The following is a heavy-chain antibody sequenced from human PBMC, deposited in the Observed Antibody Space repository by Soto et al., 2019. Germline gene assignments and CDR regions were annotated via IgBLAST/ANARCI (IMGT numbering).Heavy chain of an antibody. Sequence: EVQLVESGGGLVQPGRSPRLSCAASGFTFDDYAMHWVRQAPGKGLEWVSGISWNSGSIGYADSVKGRFTISRDNAKNSLYLQMNSLRAEDTALYYCAKDISGIAAAGCWFDPWGQGTLVTVSS. CDR1: GFTFDDYA. D-gene: IGHD6-13*01. CDR3: AKDISGIAAAGCWFDP. CDR2: ISWNSGSI. V-gene: IGHV3-9*01. J-gene: IGHJ5*02.